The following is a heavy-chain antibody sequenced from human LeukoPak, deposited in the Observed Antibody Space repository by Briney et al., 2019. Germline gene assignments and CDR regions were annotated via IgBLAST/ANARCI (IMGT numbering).Heavy chain of an antibody. Sequence: GGSLRLSCAASGFTFSSYGMHWVRQAPGKGLEWVAVISYDGSNKYYADSVKGRFTISRDNSKSTLYLQMNSLRAEDTAVYYCAKDLEGTTLSYFDYWGQGTLVTVSS. CDR3: AKDLEGTTLSYFDY. V-gene: IGHV3-30*18. J-gene: IGHJ4*02. CDR2: ISYDGSNK. CDR1: GFTFSSYG. D-gene: IGHD1-7*01.